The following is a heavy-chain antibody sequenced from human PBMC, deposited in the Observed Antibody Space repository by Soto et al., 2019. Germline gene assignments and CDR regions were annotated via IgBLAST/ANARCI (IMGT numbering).Heavy chain of an antibody. D-gene: IGHD5-18*01. CDR1: GGTFSSYA. J-gene: IGHJ3*02. CDR3: AREARLGYSYGPGHDAFDI. Sequence: SVKVSCKASGGTFSSYAISWVRQAPGQGLXWMGGIIPIXXXXXXXXKFQGRVTITADESTSTAYMELSSMRSEDTAVYYCAREARLGYSYGPGHDAFDIWGQGTMVTVSS. V-gene: IGHV1-69*13. CDR2: IIPIXXXX.